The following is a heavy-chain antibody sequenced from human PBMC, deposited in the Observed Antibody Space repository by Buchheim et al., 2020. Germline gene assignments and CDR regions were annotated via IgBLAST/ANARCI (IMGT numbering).Heavy chain of an antibody. V-gene: IGHV5-10-1*01. J-gene: IGHJ6*02. D-gene: IGHD3-9*01. CDR1: GYSFTSYW. CDR2: IDPSDSYT. Sequence: EVQLVQSGAEVKKPGESLRISCKGSGYSFTSYWISWVRQMPGKGLEWMGRIDPSDSYTNYSPSFQGHVTISADKSSSTADPQWSSLKASDTAMYYCARLNYDILTGYFDYGMDVWGQGTT. CDR3: ARLNYDILTGYFDYGMDV.